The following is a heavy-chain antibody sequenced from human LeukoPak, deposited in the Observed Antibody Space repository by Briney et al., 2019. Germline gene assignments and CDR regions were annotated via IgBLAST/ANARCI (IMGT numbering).Heavy chain of an antibody. D-gene: IGHD2-8*02. Sequence: SETLSLTCTVSGGSISSGSYYWRWIRQPAGKGLEWIGRIYIRGNTSYNPSLKSRVTISADTSKNQLSLKVSSVTAADTAVYYCARGYWFYFDYWGQGTLVTVSS. J-gene: IGHJ4*02. CDR3: ARGYWFYFDY. CDR1: GGSISSGSYY. V-gene: IGHV4-61*02. CDR2: IYIRGNT.